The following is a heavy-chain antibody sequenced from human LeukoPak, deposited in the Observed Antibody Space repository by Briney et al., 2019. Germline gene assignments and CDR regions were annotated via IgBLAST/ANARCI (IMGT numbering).Heavy chain of an antibody. CDR2: IIPILGIT. V-gene: IGHV1-69*04. J-gene: IGHJ6*02. Sequence: SVKVSCKASGGTFSSYTISWVRQAPGQELEWMGRIIPILGITNYAQKFQGRVTITADKSTSTAYMELSSLRSEDTAVYYCARDEQQLDLYYYGIDVWGQGTTVTVSS. CDR1: GGTFSSYT. D-gene: IGHD6-13*01. CDR3: ARDEQQLDLYYYGIDV.